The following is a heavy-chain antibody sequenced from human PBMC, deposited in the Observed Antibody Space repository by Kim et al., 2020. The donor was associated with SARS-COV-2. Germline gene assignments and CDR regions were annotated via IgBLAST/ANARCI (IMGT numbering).Heavy chain of an antibody. CDR2: ISGDGGST. D-gene: IGHD5-12*01. Sequence: GGSLRLSCAASGFTFDDYAMHWVRHAPGKGLEWVSLISGDGGSTYYADSVKGRFTISRDNSKNSLYLQMNSLRTEDTALYYCAKDIPHSLVAAPGGYYYYGMDVWGQGTTVTVSS. V-gene: IGHV3-43*02. J-gene: IGHJ6*02. CDR3: AKDIPHSLVAAPGGYYYYGMDV. CDR1: GFTFDDYA.